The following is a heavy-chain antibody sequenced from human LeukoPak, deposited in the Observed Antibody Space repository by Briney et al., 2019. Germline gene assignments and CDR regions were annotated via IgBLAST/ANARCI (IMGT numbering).Heavy chain of an antibody. CDR3: ARVLTTVTKFHLGY. CDR1: GYTFTGYY. J-gene: IGHJ4*02. CDR2: INPNSGGT. D-gene: IGHD4-17*01. Sequence: GASVKVSCEASGYTFTGYYMHWVRQAPGQGLEWMGWINPNSGGTNYAQKFQGRVTMTRDTSISTAYMELSRLRSDDTAVYYCARVLTTVTKFHLGYWGQGTLVTVSS. V-gene: IGHV1-2*02.